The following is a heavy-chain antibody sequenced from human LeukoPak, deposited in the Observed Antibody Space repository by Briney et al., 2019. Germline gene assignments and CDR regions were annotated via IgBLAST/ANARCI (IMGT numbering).Heavy chain of an antibody. J-gene: IGHJ4*02. CDR3: ARDGGEQLVGPFDY. CDR1: GFTFSSYG. D-gene: IGHD6-6*01. CDR2: ISYDGSNK. Sequence: GGSLRLSCAASGFTFSSYGMHWVRQAPGKGLEWVAVISYDGSNKYYADSVKGRFTISRDNSKNTLYLQMNSLRAEDTAVYYCARDGGEQLVGPFDYWGQGTLVTVSS. V-gene: IGHV3-30*19.